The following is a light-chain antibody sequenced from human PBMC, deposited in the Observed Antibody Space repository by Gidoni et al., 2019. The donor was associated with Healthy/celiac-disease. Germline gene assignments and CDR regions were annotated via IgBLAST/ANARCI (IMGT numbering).Light chain of an antibody. CDR3: NSRDSSGNRQ. CDR2: GKN. Sequence: SSELTQDPAVSVALGQTVRITCQGDSLRSYYASWYQQKPGQAPVLVIYGKNNRPSGIPDRFSGSSSVNTASLTITGAQAEDEADYYCNSRDSSGNRQFGGGTKLTVL. J-gene: IGLJ2*01. V-gene: IGLV3-19*01. CDR1: SLRSYY.